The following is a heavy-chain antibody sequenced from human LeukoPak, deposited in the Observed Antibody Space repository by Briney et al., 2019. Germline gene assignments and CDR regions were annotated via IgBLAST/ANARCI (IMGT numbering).Heavy chain of an antibody. V-gene: IGHV3-23*01. CDR3: ARGSGGYSYGYYYYYYYMDV. CDR2: ISGSGDST. Sequence: GGSLRLSCAASGFTFSSYSMSGVRQPPVKGLEWVSAISGSGDSTYYADPVEGRVNISRDNTKNTLYLQMNSLRDEDTAVYYCARGSGGYSYGYYYYYYYMDVWGKGTTVTVSS. CDR1: GFTFSSYS. J-gene: IGHJ6*03. D-gene: IGHD5-18*01.